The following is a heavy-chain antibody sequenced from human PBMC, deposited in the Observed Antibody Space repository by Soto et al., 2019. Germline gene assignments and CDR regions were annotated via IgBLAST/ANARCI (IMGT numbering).Heavy chain of an antibody. D-gene: IGHD6-13*01. Sequence: QVELVQSGAEVKKAGASVKVSCKASGYTFTTYSISWVRQAPGQGLEWMGWVSAYNGDTNYAQKFQGRVTMTTDIXTRIAYMELRSLRSDDTAVYYCARVRVSGGWHFDLWGRGTLVTVSS. J-gene: IGHJ2*01. CDR2: VSAYNGDT. V-gene: IGHV1-18*04. CDR1: GYTFTTYS. CDR3: ARVRVSGGWHFDL.